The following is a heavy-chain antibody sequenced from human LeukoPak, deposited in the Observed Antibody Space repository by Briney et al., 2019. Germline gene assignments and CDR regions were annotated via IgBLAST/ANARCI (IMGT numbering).Heavy chain of an antibody. V-gene: IGHV4-59*08. CDR2: VYYSGST. CDR3: ARHYISGYFFDY. J-gene: IGHJ4*02. D-gene: IGHD1-14*01. Sequence: SETLSLTCSVSGGSISSYYWSFIRQPPGKGLEWIGYVYYSGSTNYNPSLKSRVTISVDTSKDQFSLKLSSVTAADTAVYYCARHYISGYFFDYWGQGTLVTVSS. CDR1: GGSISSYY.